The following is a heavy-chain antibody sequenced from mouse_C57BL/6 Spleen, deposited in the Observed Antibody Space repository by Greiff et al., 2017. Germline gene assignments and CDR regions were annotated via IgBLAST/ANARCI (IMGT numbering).Heavy chain of an antibody. CDR3: AREGIYYGYDRAYYAMDY. V-gene: IGHV1-64*01. Sequence: QVQLQQPGAELVKPGASVKLSCKASGYTFTSYWMHWVKQRPGQGLEWIGMIHPNSGSTNYNEKFKSKATLTVDKSSSTAYMQLSSLTSEDSAVYYCAREGIYYGYDRAYYAMDYWGQGTSVTVSS. D-gene: IGHD2-2*01. J-gene: IGHJ4*01. CDR1: GYTFTSYW. CDR2: IHPNSGST.